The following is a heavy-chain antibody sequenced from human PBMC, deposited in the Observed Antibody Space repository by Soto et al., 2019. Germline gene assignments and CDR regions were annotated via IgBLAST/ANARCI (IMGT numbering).Heavy chain of an antibody. Sequence: GGSLRLSCAASDFTFSNAWMSWVRQAPGKGLEWVGRIKSKTDGGTTDYAAPLKGRFTISRDDSKNMLYLQMSSLQAEDTAVYHCSTDPFFVRGPIGYLDHWGQGTLVTVSS. D-gene: IGHD3-10*01. CDR3: STDPFFVRGPIGYLDH. V-gene: IGHV3-15*01. J-gene: IGHJ4*02. CDR2: IKSKTDGGTT. CDR1: DFTFSNAW.